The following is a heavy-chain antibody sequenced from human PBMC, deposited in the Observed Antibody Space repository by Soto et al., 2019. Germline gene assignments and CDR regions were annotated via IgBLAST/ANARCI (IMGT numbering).Heavy chain of an antibody. V-gene: IGHV4-31*03. CDR3: ARTLGYCSSTSCYPTSHFDY. Sequence: SETLSLTCTVSGGSISSGGYYWSWIRQHPGKGLEWIGYIYYSGSTYYNPSLKSRVTLSVETSKNQFSLKLSSVTAADTAVYYCARTLGYCSSTSCYPTSHFDYWGQGTLVTVSS. CDR1: GGSISSGGYY. CDR2: IYYSGST. J-gene: IGHJ4*02. D-gene: IGHD2-2*01.